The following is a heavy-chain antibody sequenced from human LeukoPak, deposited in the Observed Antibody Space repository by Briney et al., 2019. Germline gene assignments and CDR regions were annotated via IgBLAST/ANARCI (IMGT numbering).Heavy chain of an antibody. CDR1: GFAFNNYA. J-gene: IGHJ4*02. V-gene: IGHV3-23*01. CDR2: INDNGGQR. CDR3: AKTQWKVGATDYFDY. Sequence: AGGSLRLSCAASGFAFNNYAMTWVRRAPGKGLEWVSNINDNGGQRHYADSVKGRFTISRDNSKNTLFLQMDGLRAEDTAVYYCAKTQWKVGATDYFDYWGQGILVTVSS. D-gene: IGHD1-26*01.